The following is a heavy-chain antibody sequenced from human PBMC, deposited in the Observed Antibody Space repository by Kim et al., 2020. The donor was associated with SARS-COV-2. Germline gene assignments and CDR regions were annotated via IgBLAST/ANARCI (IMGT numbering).Heavy chain of an antibody. V-gene: IGHV3-33*06. J-gene: IGHJ4*02. CDR3: VKSTDYDSSGYYYYFDY. D-gene: IGHD3-22*01. Sequence: KGRFTSSRDNSKNTLYLQMNSLRVEDTAVYYCVKSTDYDSSGYYYYFDYWGQGTLVTVSS.